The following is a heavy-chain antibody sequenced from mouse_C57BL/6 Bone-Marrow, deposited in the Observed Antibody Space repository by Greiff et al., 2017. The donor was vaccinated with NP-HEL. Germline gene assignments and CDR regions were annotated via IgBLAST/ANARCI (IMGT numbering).Heavy chain of an antibody. D-gene: IGHD1-1*01. J-gene: IGHJ1*03. V-gene: IGHV5-17*01. CDR2: ISSGSSTI. CDR1: GFTFSDYG. Sequence: EVQVVESGGGLVKPGGSLKLSCAASGFTFSDYGMHWVRQAPEKGLEWVAYISSGSSTIYYADTVKGRFTISRDNAKNTLFLQMTSLRSEDTAMYYCARTIFITTVDWYFDVWGTGTTVTVSS. CDR3: ARTIFITTVDWYFDV.